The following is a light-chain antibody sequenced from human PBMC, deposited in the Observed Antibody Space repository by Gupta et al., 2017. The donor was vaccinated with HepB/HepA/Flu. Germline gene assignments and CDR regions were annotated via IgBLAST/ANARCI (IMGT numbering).Light chain of an antibody. V-gene: IGKV3-15*01. CDR1: QSVSSN. CDR3: QQHKNWPPLT. Sequence: EIVMTQSPATLSVSPVERATLSCRASQSVSSNLAWYQQKPGQAPRLLIYGASTRATGIPARFSGSGYGKELTLTISSRQSEDFAVYYCQQHKNWPPLTFGGGTKVEIK. CDR2: GAS. J-gene: IGKJ4*01.